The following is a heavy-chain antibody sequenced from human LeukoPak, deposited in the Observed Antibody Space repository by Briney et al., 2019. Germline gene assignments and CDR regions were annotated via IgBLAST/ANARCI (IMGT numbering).Heavy chain of an antibody. D-gene: IGHD4-17*01. CDR2: IYSDGYT. CDR1: GFSVSNKY. Sequence: GGSLRLSCAASGFSVSNKYMSWVRQAPGKGLEWVSVIYSDGYTYYADSVKGRFTISRDNFKNTMYVQMNSLRAEDTAVYYCARGGPSTTVTTSYSFFYMDVWSKGTTVTVSS. V-gene: IGHV3-53*01. CDR3: ARGGPSTTVTTSYSFFYMDV. J-gene: IGHJ6*03.